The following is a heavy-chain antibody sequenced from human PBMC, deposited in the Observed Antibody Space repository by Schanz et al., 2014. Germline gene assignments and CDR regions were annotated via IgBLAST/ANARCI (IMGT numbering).Heavy chain of an antibody. V-gene: IGHV1-18*04. J-gene: IGHJ6*02. D-gene: IGHD5-12*01. Sequence: QVQLVQSGAEVKKPGASVKVSCKASGYTFVSYSMHWVRQAPGQGLEWMGWINGYNGHTLYAQKFQGRVTMTTVTPSSTSYMELTSLRSEDAAVYFCARDLTVDTVYVVHYYYYGMEVGGDGPTVAASS. CDR2: INGYNGHT. CDR3: ARDLTVDTVYVVHYYYYGMEV. CDR1: GYTFVSYS.